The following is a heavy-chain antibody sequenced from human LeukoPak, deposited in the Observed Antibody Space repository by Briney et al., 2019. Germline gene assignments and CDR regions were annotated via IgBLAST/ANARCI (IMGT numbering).Heavy chain of an antibody. J-gene: IGHJ4*02. Sequence: GGSLRLSCAASGFTFSSSAMNWVRQAPGKGLEWVSASGTGGDTYYADSAKGRFTISRDNSQNTLYLQMTSLRAEDTAVYSCAKKTPGNYPYDSWGQGTLVTVSP. D-gene: IGHD3-22*01. CDR1: GFTFSSSA. CDR2: SGTGGDT. CDR3: AKKTPGNYPYDS. V-gene: IGHV3-23*01.